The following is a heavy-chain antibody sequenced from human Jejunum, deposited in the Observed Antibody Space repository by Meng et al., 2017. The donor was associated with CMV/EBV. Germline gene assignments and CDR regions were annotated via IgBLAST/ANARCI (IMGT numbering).Heavy chain of an antibody. Sequence: ASGFSFNKYGLHWVRQAPGKGLEWVAFIRDDGSIKYYAESGKARFTISRDNSKTTLYLQMNNLRPEDTALYHCAKVTSGSWGYFDSWGQGTLVTVSS. J-gene: IGHJ4*02. CDR3: AKVTSGSWGYFDS. V-gene: IGHV3-30*02. CDR1: GFSFNKYG. CDR2: IRDDGSIK. D-gene: IGHD3-16*01.